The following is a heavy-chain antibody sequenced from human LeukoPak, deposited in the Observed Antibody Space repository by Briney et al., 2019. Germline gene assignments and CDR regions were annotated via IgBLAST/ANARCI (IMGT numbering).Heavy chain of an antibody. CDR1: GFTFNSYA. CDR3: ARTGDCSGGSCYSGFDY. J-gene: IGHJ4*02. D-gene: IGHD2-15*01. CDR2: ISSSSSTI. Sequence: GGSLRLSCAASGFTFNSYAMSWVRQAPGKGLEWVSYISSSSSTIYYADSVKGRFTISRDNAKNSLYLQMNSLRAEDTAVYYCARTGDCSGGSCYSGFDYWGQGTLVTVSS. V-gene: IGHV3-48*01.